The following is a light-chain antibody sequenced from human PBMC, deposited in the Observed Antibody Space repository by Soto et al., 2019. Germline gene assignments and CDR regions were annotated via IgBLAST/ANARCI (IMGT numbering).Light chain of an antibody. CDR1: SSDVGSYNY. V-gene: IGLV2-14*01. Sequence: QSALTQPASVSGSPGQSITISCTGTSSDVGSYNYVSWYQQYPGKPPKLMIYDVSNRPSGVSYRFSGSKSGNTAALTISGLQAEDEADYYGSSYTTSSTHVVFGGGTKLTVL. J-gene: IGLJ2*01. CDR3: SSYTTSSTHVV. CDR2: DVS.